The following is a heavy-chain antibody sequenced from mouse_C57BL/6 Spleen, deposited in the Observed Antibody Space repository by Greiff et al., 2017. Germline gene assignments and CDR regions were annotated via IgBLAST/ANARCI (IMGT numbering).Heavy chain of an antibody. Sequence: QVQLQQSGAELMKPGASVKLSCKATGYTFTGYWIEWVKQRPGHGLEWIGEILPGSGSTNYNEKFKGKATFTADTSSNTAYMQLSSLTTEDSDIYYCASITTVVATGGFYAMGYWGQGTSVTVSS. CDR1: GYTFTGYW. V-gene: IGHV1-9*01. D-gene: IGHD1-1*01. CDR2: ILPGSGST. CDR3: ASITTVVATGGFYAMGY. J-gene: IGHJ4*01.